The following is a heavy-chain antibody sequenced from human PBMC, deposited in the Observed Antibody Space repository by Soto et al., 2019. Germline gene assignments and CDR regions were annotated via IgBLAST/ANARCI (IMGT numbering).Heavy chain of an antibody. Sequence: QVQLVQSGAEVKKPGSSVKVSCKAPGGTFSSYAISWVRQAPGQGLEWMGGIIPIFGTANYAQKFQGRVTITADESTSTAYMELSSLRSEDTAVYYCARGRMVRGVIKAPLGYYYYGMDVWGQGTTVTVSS. CDR2: IIPIFGTA. CDR3: ARGRMVRGVIKAPLGYYYYGMDV. J-gene: IGHJ6*02. V-gene: IGHV1-69*01. D-gene: IGHD3-10*01. CDR1: GGTFSSYA.